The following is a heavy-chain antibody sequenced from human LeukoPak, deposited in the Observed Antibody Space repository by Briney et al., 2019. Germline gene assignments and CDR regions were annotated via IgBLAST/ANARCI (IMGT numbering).Heavy chain of an antibody. D-gene: IGHD3-10*02. V-gene: IGHV3-21*01. J-gene: IGHJ6*04. Sequence: GGSLRLSCAASGFTFSSYEMNWVRQAPGKGLEWVSSISSSSSYIYYADSVKGRFTISRDNAKNSLYLQMNSLRAEDTAVYYCAELGISMIGGVWGKGTTVTISS. CDR1: GFTFSSYE. CDR2: ISSSSSYI. CDR3: AELGISMIGGV.